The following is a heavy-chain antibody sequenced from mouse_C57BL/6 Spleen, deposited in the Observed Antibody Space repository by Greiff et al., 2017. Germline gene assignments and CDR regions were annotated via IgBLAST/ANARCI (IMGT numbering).Heavy chain of an antibody. Sequence: QVQLQQPGAELVMPGASVKLSCKASGYTFTSYWMHWVKQRPGQGLEWIGEIDPSDSYTNYNQKFNGKSTLTVDKSSSTAYMQLSSLTSEDSAVYYCARDYGTYAMDYWGQGTSVTVSS. CDR3: ARDYGTYAMDY. D-gene: IGHD1-1*01. CDR2: IDPSDSYT. V-gene: IGHV1-69*01. CDR1: GYTFTSYW. J-gene: IGHJ4*01.